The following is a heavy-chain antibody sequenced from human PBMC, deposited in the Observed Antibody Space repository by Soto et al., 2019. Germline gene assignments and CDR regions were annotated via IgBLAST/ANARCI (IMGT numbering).Heavy chain of an antibody. V-gene: IGHV4-61*01. D-gene: IGHD3-16*02. J-gene: IGHJ4*02. Sequence: SETLSLTCTVSGGSVSSGSYYWSWIRQPPGKGLEWIGYIYYSGSTNYNPSLKSRVTISVDTSKNQFSLKLSSVTAADTAVYYCARDGQYDYIWGSYRYKGYWGKGTLVTVSS. CDR1: GGSVSSGSYY. CDR2: IYYSGST. CDR3: ARDGQYDYIWGSYRYKGY.